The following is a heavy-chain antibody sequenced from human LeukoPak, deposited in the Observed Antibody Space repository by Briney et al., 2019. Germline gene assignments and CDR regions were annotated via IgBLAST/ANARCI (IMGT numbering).Heavy chain of an antibody. V-gene: IGHV3-21*01. Sequence: GGSLRLSCAASGFTFSSYSMNWVRQAPGKGLEWVSSISSSSSYIYYADSVKGRFTISRDNAKNSLYLQMNGLRAEDTAVYYCARLAVAGTWGFDYWGQGTLVTVSS. CDR1: GFTFSSYS. CDR3: ARLAVAGTWGFDY. CDR2: ISSSSSYI. D-gene: IGHD6-19*01. J-gene: IGHJ4*02.